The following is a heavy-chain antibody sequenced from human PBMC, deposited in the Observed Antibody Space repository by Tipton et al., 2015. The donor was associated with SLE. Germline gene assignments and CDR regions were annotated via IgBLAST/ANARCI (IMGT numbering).Heavy chain of an antibody. V-gene: IGHV3-33*08. CDR3: ARVIAAAGVDAFDI. CDR1: GFTFSRYG. J-gene: IGHJ3*02. CDR2: IRYDGSNK. Sequence: SLRLSCAASGFTFSRYGMHWVRQAPGKGLEWVAFIRYDGSNKYYADSVKGRFTISRDNSKNTLYLQMNSLRAEDTAVYYCARVIAAAGVDAFDIWGQGTMVTVSS. D-gene: IGHD6-13*01.